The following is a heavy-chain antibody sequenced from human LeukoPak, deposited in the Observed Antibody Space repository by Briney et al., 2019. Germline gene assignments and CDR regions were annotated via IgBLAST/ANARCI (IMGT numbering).Heavy chain of an antibody. CDR3: SRENGAFSPFGY. J-gene: IGHJ4*02. Sequence: SGTLSLTCGVSGGSISNTNWWSWVRQPPGQGLEWIGEISLSGHTNYNPSLKSRVTVSLDKSKNHLSLNLTSVTAADTAVYYCSRENGAFSPFGYWGQGTLVTVPS. D-gene: IGHD2-8*01. CDR1: GGSISNTNW. CDR2: ISLSGHT. V-gene: IGHV4-4*02.